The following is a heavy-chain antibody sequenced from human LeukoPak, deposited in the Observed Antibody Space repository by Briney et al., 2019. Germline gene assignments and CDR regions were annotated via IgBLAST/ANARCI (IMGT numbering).Heavy chain of an antibody. CDR1: GFTFSSYG. Sequence: GGSLRLSCLASGFTFSSYGMHWVRQAPGQGLEWVAFISYNGDNAYYADSVKGRFTISRDNSKNTLYLQMNSLRAEDTAVYYCAKDSRFDPWGQGTLVTVSS. J-gene: IGHJ5*02. V-gene: IGHV3-30*18. CDR3: AKDSRFDP. CDR2: ISYNGDNA.